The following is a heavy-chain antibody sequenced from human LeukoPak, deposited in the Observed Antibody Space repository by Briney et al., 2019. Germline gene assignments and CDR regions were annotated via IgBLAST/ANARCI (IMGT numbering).Heavy chain of an antibody. CDR2: IYHSGST. V-gene: IGHV4-4*02. Sequence: PSGTLSLTCAVSGGSISSSNWWSWVRQPPGKGLEWIGEIYHSGSTNYNPSLKSRVTISVDKSKNQFSLQLNSVTPEDTAVYYCARGVLLWFGESAGYYYYGMDVWGQGTTVTVSS. CDR1: GGSISSSNW. D-gene: IGHD3-10*01. J-gene: IGHJ6*02. CDR3: ARGVLLWFGESAGYYYYGMDV.